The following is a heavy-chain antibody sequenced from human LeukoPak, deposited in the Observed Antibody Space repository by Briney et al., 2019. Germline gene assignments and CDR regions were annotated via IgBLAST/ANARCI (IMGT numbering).Heavy chain of an antibody. D-gene: IGHD1-26*01. J-gene: IGHJ5*02. CDR2: ISAYNGNT. Sequence: ASVKVSCKASGYTFTSYGISWVRQAPGQGLEWMGWISAYNGNTNYAQKLQGRVTMTTDTSTSTAFMELRSLRSDDTAVYYCARDRGGSYTDWFDPWGQGTLVTVSS. CDR3: ARDRGGSYTDWFDP. V-gene: IGHV1-18*01. CDR1: GYTFTSYG.